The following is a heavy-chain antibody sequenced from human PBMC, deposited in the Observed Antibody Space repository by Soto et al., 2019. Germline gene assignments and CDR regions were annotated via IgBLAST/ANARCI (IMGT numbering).Heavy chain of an antibody. Sequence: QVQLVQSETTQEKPGASVKVSCEAFGYSFDSYAYSWVRQAPGQGLEWMGRIGSGDTKYAQKLQGRVTMTTDTSTNTAYMELRSLRSDDTALYYCAREDDPDGFDLWGQGTMVTVSS. J-gene: IGHJ3*01. V-gene: IGHV1-18*01. CDR1: GYSFDSYA. CDR3: AREDDPDGFDL. CDR2: IGSGDT.